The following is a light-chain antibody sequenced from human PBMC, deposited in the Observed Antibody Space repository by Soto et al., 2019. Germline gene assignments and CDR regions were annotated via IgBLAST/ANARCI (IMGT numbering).Light chain of an antibody. CDR1: SSDVGSSNL. CDR2: EGS. CDR3: CSFTGSSSLYV. Sequence: QSVLTQPASVSGSPGQSIIISCTGTSSDVGSSNLVSWYQHHPGKAPKLIISEGSRRPSGVSGRFSGSKSGNTASLTISGLQVGDEADYYCCSFTGSSSLYVLGTGTKVTV. V-gene: IGLV2-23*01. J-gene: IGLJ1*01.